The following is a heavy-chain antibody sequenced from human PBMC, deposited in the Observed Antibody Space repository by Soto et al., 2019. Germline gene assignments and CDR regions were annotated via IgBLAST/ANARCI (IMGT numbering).Heavy chain of an antibody. CDR3: ARLSTSPSKDLSFSYFSIDV. CDR1: EYTFTNNW. J-gene: IGHJ6*02. Sequence: GESLKISCKGAEYTFTNNWSGWVLQMPVKVLEWMGIIYPFDSDIRYSPAFQGQVTISADKSINTAYLQWSSLRASDTATYYCARLSTSPSKDLSFSYFSIDVWGPGTTVTVS. D-gene: IGHD1-26*01. V-gene: IGHV5-51*01. CDR2: IYPFDSDI.